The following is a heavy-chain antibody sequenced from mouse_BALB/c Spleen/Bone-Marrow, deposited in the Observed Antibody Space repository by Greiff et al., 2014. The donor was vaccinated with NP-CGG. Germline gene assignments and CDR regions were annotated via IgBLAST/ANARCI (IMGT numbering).Heavy chain of an antibody. CDR2: IYPGNVNT. Sequence: QVQLQQSGPELVKPGASVRISCKASGYTFTSYYIHWVKQRPGQGLEWIGWIYPGNVNTKNNEKFKGKATLTADKSSSTAYMQLSSLTSEDAAVYFCASDYYGSSSFAYWGQGTLVTVSA. CDR3: ASDYYGSSSFAY. J-gene: IGHJ3*01. CDR1: GYTFTSYY. D-gene: IGHD1-1*01. V-gene: IGHV1S56*01.